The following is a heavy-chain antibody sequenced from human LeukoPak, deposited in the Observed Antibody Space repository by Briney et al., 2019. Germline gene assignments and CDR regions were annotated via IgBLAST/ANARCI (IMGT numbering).Heavy chain of an antibody. V-gene: IGHV3-21*01. J-gene: IGHJ4*02. D-gene: IGHD3-10*01. CDR2: ISSSSSYI. Sequence: GGSLILSCAASGFTFSSYSMNWVRQAPGKGLEWVSSISSSSSYIYYADSVKGRFTISRDNAKNSLYLQMNSLRAEDTAVYYCARDPPYYYGSGSYLDYWGQGTLVTVSS. CDR1: GFTFSSYS. CDR3: ARDPPYYYGSGSYLDY.